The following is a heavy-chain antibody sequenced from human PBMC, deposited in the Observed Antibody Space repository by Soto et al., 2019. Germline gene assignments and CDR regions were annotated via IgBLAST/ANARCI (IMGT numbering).Heavy chain of an antibody. J-gene: IGHJ4*02. CDR3: ARGKGAYYYGSWSN. CDR2: ISYDGSNK. CDR1: GFTFSSYA. V-gene: IGHV3-30-3*01. D-gene: IGHD3-10*01. Sequence: QVQLVESGGGVVQPGRSLRLSCAASGFTFSSYAMHWVRQAPGKGLEWVAVISYDGSNKYYADSVKGRFTISRDNSKNTLYLQMNSLRAEDTAVYYCARGKGAYYYGSWSNWGQGTLVTVAS.